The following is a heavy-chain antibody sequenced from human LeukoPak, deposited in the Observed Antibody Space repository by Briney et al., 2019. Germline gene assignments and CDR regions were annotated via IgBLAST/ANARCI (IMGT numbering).Heavy chain of an antibody. D-gene: IGHD6-13*01. CDR3: AKGMGSSWYAFDS. J-gene: IGHJ4*02. V-gene: IGHV3-23*01. Sequence: GGSLRLSCAASGFTFSSYAMNWVRQAPGKGLEWVSSISGSGGSTYYADSVKGRFTISRDNSKNTLYVQMNSLRAEDTAVYYCAKGMGSSWYAFDSWGQGTLVTVSS. CDR2: ISGSGGST. CDR1: GFTFSSYA.